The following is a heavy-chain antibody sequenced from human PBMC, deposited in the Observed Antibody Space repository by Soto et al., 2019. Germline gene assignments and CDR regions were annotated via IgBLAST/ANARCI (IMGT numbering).Heavy chain of an antibody. CDR2: IGSSGGTI. V-gene: IGHV3-23*01. D-gene: IGHD7-27*01. CDR3: ARDLSWGSNWYYYMDV. J-gene: IGHJ6*03. Sequence: GGSLRLSCVAAGISFTTYAMTWVRLAPGKGLEWVSGIGSSGGTIYYADSVKGRFTISRDNSKNTLYLQMNSLRAEDTAVYYCARDLSWGSNWYYYMDVWGKGTTVTVSS. CDR1: GISFTTYA.